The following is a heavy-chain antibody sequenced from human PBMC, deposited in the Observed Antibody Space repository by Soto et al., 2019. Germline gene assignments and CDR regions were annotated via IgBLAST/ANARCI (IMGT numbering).Heavy chain of an antibody. Sequence: SETLSLTCTVSGVSVSSGSYYWSWIRQPPGKGLEWIGYIYYSGSTNYNPSLKSRVTISVDTSKNQFSLKLSSVTAADTAVYYCARKAKTYYDFWSGYYTASYYYYGMDVWGQGTTVTVSS. J-gene: IGHJ6*02. CDR2: IYYSGST. CDR1: GVSVSSGSYY. CDR3: ARKAKTYYDFWSGYYTASYYYYGMDV. V-gene: IGHV4-61*01. D-gene: IGHD3-3*01.